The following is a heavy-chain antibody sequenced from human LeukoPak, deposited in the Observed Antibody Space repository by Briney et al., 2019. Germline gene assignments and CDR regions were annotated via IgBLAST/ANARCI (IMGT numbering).Heavy chain of an antibody. D-gene: IGHD4-23*01. CDR1: GYTFTSYG. CDR2: ISAYNGNT. J-gene: IGHJ4*02. V-gene: IGHV1-18*01. Sequence: ASVKVSCKASGYTFTSYGISWVRQAPGQGLEWMGWISAYNGNTNYAQKLQGRVTMTTDTSTSTAYMELRSLRSDDTAVYYCATTSRLTHSFDYWGQGTLVTVSS. CDR3: ATTSRLTHSFDY.